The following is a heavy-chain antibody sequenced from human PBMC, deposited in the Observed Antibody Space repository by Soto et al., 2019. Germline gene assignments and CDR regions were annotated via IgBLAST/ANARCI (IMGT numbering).Heavy chain of an antibody. J-gene: IGHJ4*02. V-gene: IGHV3-11*01. CDR3: ASPPFGVPAAELGNDY. D-gene: IGHD2-2*01. Sequence: QVQLVESGGGLVKPGGSLRLSCAASGFTFSDYYMSWIRQAPWKGLEWVSYISSSGSTIYYADSVKGRLTISRDNAKNSLYLQMNSLRAEDTAVYYCASPPFGVPAAELGNDYWGQGTLVTVSS. CDR2: ISSSGSTI. CDR1: GFTFSDYY.